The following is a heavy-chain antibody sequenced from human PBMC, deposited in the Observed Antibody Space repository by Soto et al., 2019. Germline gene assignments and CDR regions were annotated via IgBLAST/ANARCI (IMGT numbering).Heavy chain of an antibody. D-gene: IGHD4-17*01. V-gene: IGHV4-59*01. CDR1: GGSISSYY. Sequence: SETLSLTCAVSGGSISSYYWSWIRQPPGKGLEWIGYIYYSGSTNYNPSLKSRVTISVDTSKNQFSLKLSSVTAADTAVYYCARRYGGSFDYWGQGTLVTVSS. CDR3: ARRYGGSFDY. CDR2: IYYSGST. J-gene: IGHJ4*02.